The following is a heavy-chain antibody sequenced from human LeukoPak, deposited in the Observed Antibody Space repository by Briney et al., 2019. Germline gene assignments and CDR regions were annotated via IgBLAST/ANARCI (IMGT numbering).Heavy chain of an antibody. CDR3: AKSYGSGPVWDY. CDR2: ISGSGGST. Sequence: PGGSLRLSCAASGFNFSSYAMSWVRQAPGKGLEWVSAISGSGGSTYYADSVKGRFTISRDNSKNTLYLQMNSLRAEDTAVYYCAKSYGSGPVWDYWGQGTLVTVSS. D-gene: IGHD3-10*01. J-gene: IGHJ4*02. CDR1: GFNFSSYA. V-gene: IGHV3-23*01.